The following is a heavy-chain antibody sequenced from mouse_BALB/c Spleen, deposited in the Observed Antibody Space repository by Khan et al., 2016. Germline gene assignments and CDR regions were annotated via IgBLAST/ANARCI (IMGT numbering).Heavy chain of an antibody. CDR3: VSEVIITAIFDY. CDR1: GYTFISHT. J-gene: IGHJ2*01. CDR2: IVPRSGYT. D-gene: IGHD1-2*01. Sequence: QVQLQQSAVELAGPGASVKMSCRASGYTFISHTLHWITQRPGQGLEWIGYIVPRSGYTDYNQKFKERTTLTADKSSNTAYMQLNSLTSDASAVYYCVSEVIITAIFDYWGQGTTLTVSS. V-gene: IGHV1-4*02.